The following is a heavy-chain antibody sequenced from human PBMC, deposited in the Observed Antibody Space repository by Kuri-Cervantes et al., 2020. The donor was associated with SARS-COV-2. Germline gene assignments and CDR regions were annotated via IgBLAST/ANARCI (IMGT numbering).Heavy chain of an antibody. CDR3: ARHSGSGWTGNWFDP. CDR1: GGSISSYY. V-gene: IGHV4-59*08. CDR2: IYYSGST. J-gene: IGHJ5*02. Sequence: SETLSLTCTVSGGSISSYYWSWIRQPPGKGLEWIGYIYYSGSTNYNPSLKSRVTISVDTSKNQFSLKLSSVTAADTAVYYCARHSGSGWTGNWFDPWGQGTLVTVSS. D-gene: IGHD6-19*01.